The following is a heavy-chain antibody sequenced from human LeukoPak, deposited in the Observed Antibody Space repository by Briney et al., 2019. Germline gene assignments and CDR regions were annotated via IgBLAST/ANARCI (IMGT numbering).Heavy chain of an antibody. CDR1: GFTFSSYG. V-gene: IGHV3-30*02. D-gene: IGHD3-10*01. CDR3: AKALTMVRGVGFDY. Sequence: PGGSLRLSCAASGFTFSSYGMHWVRQAPGKGLEWVAFIRYDGSNKYYADSVKGRFTISRDNSKNTLYLQMNSLRAEDTAVYYCAKALTMVRGVGFDYWGQGTLVTVSS. CDR2: IRYDGSNK. J-gene: IGHJ4*02.